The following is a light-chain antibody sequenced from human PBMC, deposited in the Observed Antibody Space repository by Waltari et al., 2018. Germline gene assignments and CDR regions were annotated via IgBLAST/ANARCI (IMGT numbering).Light chain of an antibody. V-gene: IGLV3-25*03. CDR1: ALPNQY. J-gene: IGLJ1*01. CDR2: KDN. Sequence: SYELTQPPSVSVSPGQTARITCSGNALPNQYGNWYQQKPGQAPVVVIDKDNKRPSGIPERFSGSSSGTTVTLTISGVQAEDEADYYCQSADSSGSYEVFGTGTKVSVL. CDR3: QSADSSGSYEV.